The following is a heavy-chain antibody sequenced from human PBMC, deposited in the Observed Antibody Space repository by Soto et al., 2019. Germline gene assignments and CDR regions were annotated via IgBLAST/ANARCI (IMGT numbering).Heavy chain of an antibody. D-gene: IGHD5-12*01. Sequence: GRSLRLSCSASGFTFSSYAMSWVRQAPGKGLEWVSAISGSGSSTYYADSVKGRFTISRDNSKNTLYLQMNSLRAEDTAVYYCAKVSGYSGYGPFDYWGQGTQVTVSS. J-gene: IGHJ4*02. CDR1: GFTFSSYA. V-gene: IGHV3-23*01. CDR3: AKVSGYSGYGPFDY. CDR2: ISGSGSST.